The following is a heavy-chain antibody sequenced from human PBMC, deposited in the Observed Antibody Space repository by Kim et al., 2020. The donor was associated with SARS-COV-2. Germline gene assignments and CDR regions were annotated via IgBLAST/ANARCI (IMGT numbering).Heavy chain of an antibody. J-gene: IGHJ6*02. D-gene: IGHD1-26*01. CDR2: INPNSGGT. CDR1: GYTFTGYY. V-gene: IGHV1-2*04. CDR3: ARGDPYSGSYYYYYYGMDV. Sequence: ASVKVSCKASGYTFTGYYMHWVRQAPGQGLEWMGWINPNSGGTNYAQKFQGWVTMTRDTSISTAYMELSRLRSDDTAVYYCARGDPYSGSYYYYYYGMDVWGQGTTVTVSS.